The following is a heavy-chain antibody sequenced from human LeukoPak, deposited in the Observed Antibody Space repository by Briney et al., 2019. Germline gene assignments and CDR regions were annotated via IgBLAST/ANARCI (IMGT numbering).Heavy chain of an antibody. V-gene: IGHV3-15*01. Sequence: GGSLRLSCAASGFTFGTAWMSWVRQAPGKGLEWVGRFKSNTDGGTTDYAVPVKGRFTISGDDSKNMLYLQMNGLKTEDTAVYYCTTSSVYYGEGHWGQGTLVTVSS. CDR3: TTSSVYYGEGH. D-gene: IGHD4-17*01. CDR1: GFTFGTAW. CDR2: FKSNTDGGTT. J-gene: IGHJ4*02.